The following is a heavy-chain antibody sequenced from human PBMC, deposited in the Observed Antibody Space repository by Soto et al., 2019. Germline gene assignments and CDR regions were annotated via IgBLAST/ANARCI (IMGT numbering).Heavy chain of an antibody. Sequence: QVQLVQSGAEVKKPGASVKVSCKASGFLFTSYGISWVRQAPGQGLEWMGWIRAYNGDTNYPQKFQGRIIMTTDAATNTAYMELGHLTSDDTAVYYCARRTLYNAGGYYHYYLGVWGQGTTVTVSS. D-gene: IGHD1-1*01. CDR3: ARRTLYNAGGYYHYYLGV. V-gene: IGHV1-18*01. CDR2: IRAYNGDT. J-gene: IGHJ6*02. CDR1: GFLFTSYG.